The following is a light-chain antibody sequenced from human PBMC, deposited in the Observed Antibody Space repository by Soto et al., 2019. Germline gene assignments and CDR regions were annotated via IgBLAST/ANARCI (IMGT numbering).Light chain of an antibody. J-gene: IGKJ1*01. Sequence: EIVLTQSPATLSLSPGERATLSCRASQSVSSYFAWYQQKPGQAPRLLIYDASNRATGIPARFSGSGFGTDFTFTISSLEPEDFAVYYCQQRGNWPLTFGQGTKVDIK. CDR3: QQRGNWPLT. V-gene: IGKV3-11*01. CDR1: QSVSSY. CDR2: DAS.